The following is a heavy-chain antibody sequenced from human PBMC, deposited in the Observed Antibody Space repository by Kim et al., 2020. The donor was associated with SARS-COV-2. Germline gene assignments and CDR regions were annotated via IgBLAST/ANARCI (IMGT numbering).Heavy chain of an antibody. CDR2: ISSSGSTI. CDR1: GFTFSSYE. Sequence: GGSLRLSCAASGFTFSSYEMNWVRQAPGKGLEWVSYISSSGSTIYYADSVKGRFTISRDNAKNSLYLQMNSLRAEDTAVYYCAGTEYCSSTSCYIDAFDIWGQGTMVTVSS. D-gene: IGHD2-2*02. J-gene: IGHJ3*02. CDR3: AGTEYCSSTSCYIDAFDI. V-gene: IGHV3-48*03.